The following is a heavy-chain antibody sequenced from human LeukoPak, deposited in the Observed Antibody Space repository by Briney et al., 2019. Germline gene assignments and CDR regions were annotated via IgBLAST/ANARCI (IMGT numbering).Heavy chain of an antibody. J-gene: IGHJ6*03. CDR3: ARRTRGSLRYYYMDV. CDR1: GFTFSSYS. Sequence: GGSLRLSCAASGFTFSSYSMNWVRQAPGKGLEWVSYISSSSSTIYYADSVKGRFTISRDNAKNSLYLQMNSLRAEDTALYHCARRTRGSLRYYYMDVWGKGTTVTVSS. D-gene: IGHD3-10*01. CDR2: ISSSSSTI. V-gene: IGHV3-48*04.